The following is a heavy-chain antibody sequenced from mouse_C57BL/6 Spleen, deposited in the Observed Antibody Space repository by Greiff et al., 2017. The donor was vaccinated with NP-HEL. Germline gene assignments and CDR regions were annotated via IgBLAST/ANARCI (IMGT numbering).Heavy chain of an antibody. D-gene: IGHD1-1*01. CDR3: ARRYGSSPYYFDY. J-gene: IGHJ2*01. CDR1: GYTFTDYN. V-gene: IGHV1-18*01. CDR2: INPNNGGT. Sequence: VQLQQSGPELVKPGASVKIPCKASGYTFTDYNMDWVKQSHGKSLEWIGDINPNNGGTIYNQKFKGKATLTVDKSSSTAYMELRSLTSEDTAVYYCARRYGSSPYYFDYWGQGTTLTVSS.